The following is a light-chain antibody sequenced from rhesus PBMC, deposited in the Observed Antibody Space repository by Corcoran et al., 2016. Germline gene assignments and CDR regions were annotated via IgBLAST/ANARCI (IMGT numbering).Light chain of an antibody. J-gene: IGKJ2*01. CDR2: KAS. CDR3: QHSYGTPYS. Sequence: DIQMTQSPSSLSASVGDRVTITCRARENVNNYLHWYQQKPGKAPKLLIYKASTLQSGVPSRFSGSGAGTDFTLTVSSLQPEDFATYYCQHSYGTPYSFGQGTKVEIK. V-gene: IGKV1-74*01. CDR1: ENVNNY.